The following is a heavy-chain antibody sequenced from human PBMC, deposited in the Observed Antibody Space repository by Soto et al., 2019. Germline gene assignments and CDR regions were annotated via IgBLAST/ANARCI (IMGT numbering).Heavy chain of an antibody. Sequence: SQTLSLTCAISGDSVSSNSAAWNWIRQSPSRGLEWLGRTYYRSKWYNDYAVSVKSRITINPDTSKNQFSLQLNSVTPEETAVYYCARAFIVVVPAAPNTKYWFDPWGQGTLVTVSS. D-gene: IGHD2-2*01. V-gene: IGHV6-1*01. J-gene: IGHJ5*02. CDR3: ARAFIVVVPAAPNTKYWFDP. CDR2: TYYRSKWYN. CDR1: GDSVSSNSAA.